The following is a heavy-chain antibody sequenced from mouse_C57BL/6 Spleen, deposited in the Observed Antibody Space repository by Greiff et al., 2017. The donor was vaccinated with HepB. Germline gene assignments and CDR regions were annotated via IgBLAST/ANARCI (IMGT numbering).Heavy chain of an antibody. CDR3: ERSSITTVVADYAMDY. J-gene: IGHJ4*01. CDR2: INPSNGGT. D-gene: IGHD1-1*01. Sequence: QVQLQQPGTELVKPGASVKLSCKASGYTFTSYWMHWVKQRPGQGLEWIGNINPSNGGTNYNEKFKSKATLTVDKSSSTAYMQLSSLTSEDSAVYYCERSSITTVVADYAMDYWGQGTSVTVSS. V-gene: IGHV1-53*01. CDR1: GYTFTSYW.